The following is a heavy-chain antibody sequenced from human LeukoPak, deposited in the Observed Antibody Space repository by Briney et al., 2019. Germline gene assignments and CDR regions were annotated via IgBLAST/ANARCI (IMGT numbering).Heavy chain of an antibody. V-gene: IGHV4-30-2*01. CDR2: IYHSGST. CDR3: ARIAAAGPVHFDY. D-gene: IGHD6-13*01. CDR1: GGSISSGGYY. Sequence: PSQTLSLTCTVSGGSISSGGYYWSWIRQPPGKGQEWIGYIYHSGSTYYNPSLKSRVTISVDRSKNQFSLKLSSVTAADTAVYYCARIAAAGPVHFDYWGQGTLVTVSS. J-gene: IGHJ4*02.